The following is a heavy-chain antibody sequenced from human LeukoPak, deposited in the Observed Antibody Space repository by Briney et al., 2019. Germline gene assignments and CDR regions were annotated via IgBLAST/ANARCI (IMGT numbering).Heavy chain of an antibody. J-gene: IGHJ4*02. V-gene: IGHV3-53*01. CDR2: IYSGGST. CDR1: GFTVSSNY. Sequence: GGSLRLSCAASGFTVSSNYMIWVRQAPGKGVEWVSVIYSGGSTYYADSVEGRFSISRDNSKNTLYLQMNSLRAEDTAVYYCAKDDSPGKEWLEVIDYWGQGTLVTVSS. D-gene: IGHD3-3*01. CDR3: AKDDSPGKEWLEVIDY.